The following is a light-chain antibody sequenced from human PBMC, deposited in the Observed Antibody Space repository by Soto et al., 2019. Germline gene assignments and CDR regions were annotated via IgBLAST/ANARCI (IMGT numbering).Light chain of an antibody. CDR3: QQYISYWT. CDR1: QSMSSW. V-gene: IGKV1-5*03. Sequence: DIQMTQFPSTLSASVGDRVTITCRASQSMSSWLAWYQHKPGKAPKLLIYKTSSLESGVPSRFSGSGSGTEFTLTISSLQPDDFATYYCQQYISYWTFGQGTKVDIK. CDR2: KTS. J-gene: IGKJ1*01.